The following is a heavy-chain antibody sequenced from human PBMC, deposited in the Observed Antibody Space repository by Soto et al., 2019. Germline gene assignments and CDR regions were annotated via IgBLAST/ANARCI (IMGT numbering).Heavy chain of an antibody. D-gene: IGHD3-16*01. J-gene: IGHJ5*02. V-gene: IGHV3-30-3*01. CDR3: ANSRAGVYGWLDT. CDR1: GFTFSSYA. CDR2: ISYDGSNK. Sequence: GWSLRLSCAASGFTFSSYAMHWVRQAPGKGLEWVAVISYDGSNKYYADSVKGRFTISRDNSKNTLYLQMNSLRAEDTAVYYCANSRAGVYGWLDTWGQGTLVTV.